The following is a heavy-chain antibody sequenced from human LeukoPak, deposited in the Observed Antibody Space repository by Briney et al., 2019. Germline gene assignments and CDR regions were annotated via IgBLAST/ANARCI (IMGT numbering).Heavy chain of an antibody. CDR3: ARLSMNP. V-gene: IGHV3-48*02. D-gene: IGHD2-8*01. CDR1: GFTFDDYG. Sequence: GGSLRLSCAASGFTFDDYGMSWVRQAPGKGLEWVSYISSSSSTIYYADSVKGRFTISRDNAKNSLYLQMNSLKDEDTAVYYCARLSMNPGGQGTLVTVSS. J-gene: IGHJ5*02. CDR2: ISSSSSTI.